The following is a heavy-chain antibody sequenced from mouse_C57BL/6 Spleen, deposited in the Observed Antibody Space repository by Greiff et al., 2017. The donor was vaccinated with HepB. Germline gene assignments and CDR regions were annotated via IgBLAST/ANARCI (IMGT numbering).Heavy chain of an antibody. CDR1: GYTFTSYD. D-gene: IGHD2-4*01. J-gene: IGHJ4*01. CDR3: ARSLYDYDEEDYAMDY. Sequence: QVQLQQSGPELVKPGASVKLSCKASGYTFTSYDINWVKQRPGQGLEWIGWIYPRDGSTKYNEKFKGKATLTGDTSSSTAYMELHSLTSEDSAVYFCARSLYDYDEEDYAMDYWGQGTSVTVSS. V-gene: IGHV1-85*01. CDR2: IYPRDGST.